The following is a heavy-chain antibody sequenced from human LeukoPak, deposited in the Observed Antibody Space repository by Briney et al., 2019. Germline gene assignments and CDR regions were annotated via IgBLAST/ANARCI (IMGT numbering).Heavy chain of an antibody. J-gene: IGHJ5*02. CDR3: ARGRSPYDYVWGSYGGFDP. CDR1: GYTFTSYD. V-gene: IGHV1-8*01. Sequence: GASVKVSCKASGYTFTSYDINWVRQATGQGLEWMGWMNPNSGNTGYAQKFQGRVTMTRNTSISTAYMELSSLRSEDTAVYYCARGRSPYDYVWGSYGGFDPWGQGTLVTVSS. CDR2: MNPNSGNT. D-gene: IGHD3-16*01.